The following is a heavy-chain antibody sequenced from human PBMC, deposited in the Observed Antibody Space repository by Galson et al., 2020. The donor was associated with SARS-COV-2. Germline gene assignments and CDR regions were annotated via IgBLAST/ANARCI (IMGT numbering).Heavy chain of an antibody. V-gene: IGHV3-21*05. J-gene: IGHJ4*02. CDR3: ARDWNWGFDY. CDR2: ISSTYDI. Sequence: GESLKISRVASGFTFSSYRMNWVRQAPGKGLEWISYISSTYDIYYGDSVKGRFTVLRDNAMNSLYLQMNSLRDEDTAVYYCARDWNWGFDYGGQVILVTVSS. D-gene: IGHD1-1*01. CDR1: GFTFSSYR.